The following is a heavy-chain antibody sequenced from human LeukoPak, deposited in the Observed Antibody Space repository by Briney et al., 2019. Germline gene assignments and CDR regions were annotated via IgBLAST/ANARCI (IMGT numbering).Heavy chain of an antibody. V-gene: IGHV3-7*01. CDR1: GFTFSSYW. CDR2: IKQDGSEK. CDR3: GRGRVRYYFDY. J-gene: IGHJ4*02. Sequence: SGGSLRLSCAASGFTFSSYWMSWVRQAPGKGLEWVANIKQDGSEKYYVDSVKGRFTISRDNAKNSLYLQTNSLRAEDTAVYYCGRGRVRYYFDYWGQGTLVTVSS. D-gene: IGHD3-10*01.